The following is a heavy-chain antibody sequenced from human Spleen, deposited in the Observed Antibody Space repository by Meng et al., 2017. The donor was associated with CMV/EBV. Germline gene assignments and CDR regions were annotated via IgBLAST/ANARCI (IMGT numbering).Heavy chain of an antibody. J-gene: IGHJ4*02. CDR3: TREFLDLYYFDY. CDR2: IRSKAYGGTT. Sequence: GGSLRLSCTASGFTFGDYAMSWVRQAPGKGLEWVGFIRSKAYGGTTEYAASVKGRFTISRDDSKSIAYLQMNSLKTEDTAVYYCTREFLDLYYFDYWGQGTLVTVSS. CDR1: GFTFGDYA. D-gene: IGHD3/OR15-3a*01. V-gene: IGHV3-49*04.